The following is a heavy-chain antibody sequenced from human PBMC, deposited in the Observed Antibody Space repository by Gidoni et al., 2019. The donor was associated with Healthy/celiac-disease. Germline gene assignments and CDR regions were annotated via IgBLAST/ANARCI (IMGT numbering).Heavy chain of an antibody. J-gene: IGHJ4*02. CDR3: ARDGSGRFDY. CDR1: GFTFSSYS. D-gene: IGHD3-10*01. V-gene: IGHV3-21*01. CDR2: ISSSSSYI. Sequence: EVQLVESGGGLVKPGGSLRLSCAASGFTFSSYSMNWVRQAPGKGLEWVSSISSSSSYIYYADSVKGRFTISRDNAKNSLYLQMNSLGAEDTAVYYCARDGSGRFDYWGQGTLVTVSS.